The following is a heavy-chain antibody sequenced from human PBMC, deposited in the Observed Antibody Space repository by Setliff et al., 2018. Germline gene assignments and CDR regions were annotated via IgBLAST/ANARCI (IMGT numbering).Heavy chain of an antibody. CDR1: GGYIGGTSYY. D-gene: IGHD2-8*02. CDR2: IHFRGTT. CDR3: TVYNTGSSKDNY. Sequence: PSETLSLTCIVSGGYIGGTSYYWGWIRQPPGKGLEWIGSIHFRGTTYYNPSLNSQVTISVDTSKTPFSLKLGSVTAADTALSYCTVYNTGSSKDNYWGQGTPVTVSS. J-gene: IGHJ4*02. V-gene: IGHV4-39*01.